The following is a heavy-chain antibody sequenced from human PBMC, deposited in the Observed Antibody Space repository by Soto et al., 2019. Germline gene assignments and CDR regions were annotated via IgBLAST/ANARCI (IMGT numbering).Heavy chain of an antibody. J-gene: IGHJ3*02. CDR2: IYSSGST. Sequence: SGTLSRTCTVSGGSISRHYWSWIRQPPGKGLEWIGYIYSSGSTNYNPSLKSRVTISVDTCKNQFSLKLSSVTAEDTAVYYCARVGQQLVPSAFDIWGQGTMVTVS. CDR1: GGSISRHY. CDR3: ARVGQQLVPSAFDI. D-gene: IGHD6-13*01. V-gene: IGHV4-59*11.